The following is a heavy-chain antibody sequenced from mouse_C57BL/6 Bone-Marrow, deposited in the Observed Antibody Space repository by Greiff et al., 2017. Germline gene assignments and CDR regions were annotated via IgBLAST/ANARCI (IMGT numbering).Heavy chain of an antibody. D-gene: IGHD1-1*01. CDR3: ARGPSYYGSSYGRYFDV. CDR2: INPGSGGT. V-gene: IGHV1-54*01. Sequence: QVQLKQSGAELVRPGTSVKVSCKASGYAFTNYLIEWVKQRPGQGLEWIGVINPGSGGTNYNEKFKGKATLTADKSSSTAYMQLSSLTSEDSAVYFCARGPSYYGSSYGRYFDVWGTGTTVTVSS. J-gene: IGHJ1*03. CDR1: GYAFTNYL.